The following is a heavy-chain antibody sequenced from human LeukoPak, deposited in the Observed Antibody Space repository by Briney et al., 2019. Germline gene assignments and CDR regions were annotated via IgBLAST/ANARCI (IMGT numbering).Heavy chain of an antibody. CDR2: INHSGST. CDR3: ARGLPKRYYYDSSGYYY. J-gene: IGHJ4*02. V-gene: IGHV4-34*01. Sequence: SETLSLTCAVSGYSISSGYYWSWIRQPPGKGLEWIGEINHSGSTNYNPSLKSRVTISVDTSKNQFSLKLSSVTAADTAVYYCARGLPKRYYYDSSGYYYWGQGTLVTVSS. D-gene: IGHD3-22*01. CDR1: GYSISSGYY.